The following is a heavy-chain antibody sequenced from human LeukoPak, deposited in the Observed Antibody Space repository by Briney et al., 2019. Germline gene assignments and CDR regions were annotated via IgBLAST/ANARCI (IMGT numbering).Heavy chain of an antibody. CDR2: IYTSGST. CDR3: ARVDTIFIDY. J-gene: IGHJ4*02. V-gene: IGHV4-4*07. D-gene: IGHD3-9*01. Sequence: PSETLSLTCTVSGGSISSYCWSWIRQPAGKGLEWIGHIYTSGSTNYNPSLKSRVTISVDTSKNQFSLKLSSVSAADTAVYYCARVDTIFIDYWGQGTLVTVSS. CDR1: GGSISSYC.